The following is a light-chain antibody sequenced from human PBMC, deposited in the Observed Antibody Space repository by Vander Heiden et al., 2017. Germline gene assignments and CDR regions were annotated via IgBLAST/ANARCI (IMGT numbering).Light chain of an antibody. V-gene: IGLV1-44*01. Sequence: QSVLIQPPSASGTPGQRVTLPCSGSSSNPEPNSVNWYQQPPGTPPKLLIYANNQRPSGVPARFSGSKSGTSASLAIRGLQSADEADYYCAVWDDSLNGWVFGGGTKLTVL. CDR3: AVWDDSLNGWV. J-gene: IGLJ3*02. CDR1: SSNPEPNS. CDR2: ANN.